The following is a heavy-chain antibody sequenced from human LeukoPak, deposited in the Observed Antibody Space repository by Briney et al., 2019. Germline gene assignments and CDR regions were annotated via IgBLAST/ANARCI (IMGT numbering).Heavy chain of an antibody. CDR2: ISYDGSNK. Sequence: GRSLRLSCAASGFTFSSYNMHWVRQAPGKGLEWVALISYDGSNKYYADSVKGRFTISRDDSKNTLYLQMNSLRAEDTAVYYCAKDRSNSWAFDYWGRGTLVTVSS. J-gene: IGHJ4*02. CDR1: GFTFSSYN. CDR3: AKDRSNSWAFDY. V-gene: IGHV3-30*18. D-gene: IGHD6-6*01.